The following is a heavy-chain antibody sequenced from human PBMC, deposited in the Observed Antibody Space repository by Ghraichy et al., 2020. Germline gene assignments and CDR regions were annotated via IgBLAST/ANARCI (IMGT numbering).Heavy chain of an antibody. V-gene: IGHV3-30*02. CDR1: GFTFSSYG. D-gene: IGHD4-17*01. Sequence: GESLNISCAASGFTFSSYGMHWVRQAPGKGLEWVAFIRYDGSNKYYADSVKGRFTISRDNSKNTLYLQMNSLRAEDTAVYYCAKELIYGDGYYYFDYWGQGTLVTVSS. CDR2: IRYDGSNK. CDR3: AKELIYGDGYYYFDY. J-gene: IGHJ4*02.